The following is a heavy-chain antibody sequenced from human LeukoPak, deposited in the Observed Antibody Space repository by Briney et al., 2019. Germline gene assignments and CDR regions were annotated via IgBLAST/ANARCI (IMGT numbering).Heavy chain of an antibody. J-gene: IGHJ5*02. CDR3: ARAFPSSWFDP. CDR1: GVSISSYY. V-gene: IGHV4-4*07. CDR2: MFTSGST. Sequence: SETLSLTCSVSGVSISSYYWTWIRQSAGKGLEWIGRMFTSGSTKYSPSFESRVTMSRDASKNQFSLRLNSVTAADTAIYYCARAFPSSWFDPWGQGTLVTVSS.